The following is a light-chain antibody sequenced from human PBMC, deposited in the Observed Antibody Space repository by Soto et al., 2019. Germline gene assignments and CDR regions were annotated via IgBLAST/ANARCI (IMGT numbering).Light chain of an antibody. CDR3: SSYTSRNTEV. CDR2: GVN. V-gene: IGLV2-14*01. Sequence: QSALTQPASVSGSPGQSITISCTGTSSDIGDYNYVSWYQQRPEKAPELMIYGVNNRPPGVSNRFSGSKSGNTASLTISGLQAEDEADYYCSSYTSRNTEVFGSGTKVTVL. J-gene: IGLJ1*01. CDR1: SSDIGDYNY.